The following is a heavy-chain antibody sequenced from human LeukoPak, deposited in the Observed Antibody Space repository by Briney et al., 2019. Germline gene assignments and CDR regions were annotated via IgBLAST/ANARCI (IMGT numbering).Heavy chain of an antibody. J-gene: IGHJ5*02. CDR1: GYSFTSYW. Sequence: TGESLRISCKGSGYSFTSYWIIWVRQMPGKGLEWMGGIDPSDSYTNYIPSFQGHVTISVDKYVNTAYLQWSSLWASDTAMYYCARHTDYYDSSATNEPDNWFDPWGQGTLVTVSS. CDR3: ARHTDYYDSSATNEPDNWFDP. D-gene: IGHD3-22*01. V-gene: IGHV5-10-1*01. CDR2: IDPSDSYT.